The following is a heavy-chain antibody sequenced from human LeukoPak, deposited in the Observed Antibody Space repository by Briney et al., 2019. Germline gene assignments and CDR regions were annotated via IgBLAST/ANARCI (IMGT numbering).Heavy chain of an antibody. CDR1: GGTFSSYA. Sequence: SVKVSCNASGGTFSSYAISWVRQAPGQGLEWMGGIIPIFGTANYAQKFQGRVTITTDESTSTAYMELSSLRSEDTAVYYCARASHTYSNYALNYYYYYMDVWGKGTTVTVSS. CDR2: IIPIFGTA. V-gene: IGHV1-69*05. CDR3: ARASHTYSNYALNYYYYYMDV. D-gene: IGHD4-11*01. J-gene: IGHJ6*03.